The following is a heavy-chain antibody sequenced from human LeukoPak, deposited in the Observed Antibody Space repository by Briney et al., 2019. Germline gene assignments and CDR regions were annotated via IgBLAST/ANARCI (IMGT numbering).Heavy chain of an antibody. J-gene: IGHJ6*03. V-gene: IGHV3-53*01. D-gene: IGHD1-1*01. CDR3: ARDGYGYNYMDV. CDR1: GFTVSRNF. CDR2: IYSGGTT. Sequence: GGSLRLSCAASGFTVSRNFMSWVRQAPGKGLEWVSVIYSGGTTEYADSVKGRFIISRDNSKDTLYLQMNSLRAEDTAVYYCARDGYGYNYMDVWGKGTTVTVSS.